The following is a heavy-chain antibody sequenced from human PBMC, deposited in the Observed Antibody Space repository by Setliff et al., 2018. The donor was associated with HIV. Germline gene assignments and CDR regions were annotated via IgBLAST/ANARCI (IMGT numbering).Heavy chain of an antibody. Sequence: ASVKVSCKASGYTFTSYYMHWVRRAPGQGLEWMGIINPSGGGTTYARKFQGRVTVTRDTSTTTVYMELSGLRSEDTAVYYCSRALGVSNEPGHWGRGTLVTVSS. CDR1: GYTFTSYY. V-gene: IGHV1-46*01. CDR2: INPSGGGT. D-gene: IGHD2-2*01. J-gene: IGHJ4*02. CDR3: SRALGVSNEPGH.